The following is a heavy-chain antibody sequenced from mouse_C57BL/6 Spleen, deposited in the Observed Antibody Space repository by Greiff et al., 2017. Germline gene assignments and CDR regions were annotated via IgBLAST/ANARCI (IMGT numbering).Heavy chain of an antibody. V-gene: IGHV3-6*01. Sequence: VQLKESGPGLVKPSQSLSLTCSVTGHSITSGYYWNWIRQFPGNKLEWMGYISYDGSNNYNPSLKNRISITRDTSKNQFFLKLNSVTTEDTATYYCARENYRYFDVWGTGTTVTVSS. CDR2: ISYDGSN. J-gene: IGHJ1*03. CDR1: GHSITSGYY. CDR3: ARENYRYFDV.